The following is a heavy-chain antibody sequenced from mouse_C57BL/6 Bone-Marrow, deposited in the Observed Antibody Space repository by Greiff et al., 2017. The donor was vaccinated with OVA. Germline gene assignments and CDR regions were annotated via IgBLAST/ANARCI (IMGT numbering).Heavy chain of an antibody. V-gene: IGHV5-12*01. CDR3: ARLYYYGWYFDV. D-gene: IGHD1-1*01. CDR1: GFTFSDYY. CDR2: ISNGGGST. Sequence: EVKVEESGGGLVQPGGSLKLSCAASGFTFSDYYMYWVRQTPEKRLEWVAYISNGGGSTYYPDTVKGRFIISRDNAKNTLYLQMSRLKSEDTAMYYCARLYYYGWYFDVWGTGTTVTVSS. J-gene: IGHJ1*03.